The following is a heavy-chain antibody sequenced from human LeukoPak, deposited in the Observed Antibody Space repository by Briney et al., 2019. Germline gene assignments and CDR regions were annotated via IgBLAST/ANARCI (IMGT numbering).Heavy chain of an antibody. J-gene: IGHJ4*02. CDR3: ATPLPYYYDSSGYWRY. CDR2: FDPEDGET. Sequence: EASVKVSCKVSGYTLTELSMHWVRRAPGKGLEWMGDFDPEDGETIYAQKFQGRVTMTEDTSTDTAYMELSSLRSEDTAVYYCATPLPYYYDSSGYWRYWGQGTLVTVSS. V-gene: IGHV1-24*01. D-gene: IGHD3-22*01. CDR1: GYTLTELS.